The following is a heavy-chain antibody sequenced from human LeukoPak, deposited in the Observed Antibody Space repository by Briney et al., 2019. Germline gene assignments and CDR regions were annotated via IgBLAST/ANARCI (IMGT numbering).Heavy chain of an antibody. J-gene: IGHJ1*01. CDR1: GGSISSNSYY. V-gene: IGHV4-39*01. CDR3: SSHVARAARHTIYFLH. CDR2: LYYRGTT. Sequence: PSETLSLTCTVSGGSISSNSYYWGWIRQPPGKGLEWIGGLYYRGTTYYSPSLKSRVTISIDTSKNQFSLKLNSVTAPDTAVYYCSSHVARAARHTIYFLHWGQGTLVTVSS. D-gene: IGHD3-3*01.